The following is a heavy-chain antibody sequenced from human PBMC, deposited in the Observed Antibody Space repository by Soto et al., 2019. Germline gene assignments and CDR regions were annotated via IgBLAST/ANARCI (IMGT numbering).Heavy chain of an antibody. Sequence: EVQLVESGGGLVKPGGSLRLSCAASGFTFSNAWMNWVRQAPGKGLEWVGRIKSKTDGGTTDYAAPVKGRFTISRDDSKNTLYLQMNSLKTEDTAVYYCTTDVTMVRGAYYYYGMDVWGQGTTVTVSS. CDR3: TTDVTMVRGAYYYYGMDV. D-gene: IGHD3-10*01. CDR1: GFTFSNAW. V-gene: IGHV3-15*07. CDR2: IKSKTDGGTT. J-gene: IGHJ6*02.